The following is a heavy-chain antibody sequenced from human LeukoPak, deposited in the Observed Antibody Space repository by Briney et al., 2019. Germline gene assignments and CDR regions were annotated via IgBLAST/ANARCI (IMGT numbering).Heavy chain of an antibody. CDR3: ARFATGDFDY. CDR1: GFTFSSCW. Sequence: GGSLRLSCVASGFTFSSCWMSWVRQAPGKGLEWVANIKQDGSEKYYVDSVKGRFTISRDNAKNSLYLQMNSLRAEDTAVYYCARFATGDFDYWGQGTLVTVSS. CDR2: IKQDGSEK. J-gene: IGHJ4*02. D-gene: IGHD4-17*01. V-gene: IGHV3-7*01.